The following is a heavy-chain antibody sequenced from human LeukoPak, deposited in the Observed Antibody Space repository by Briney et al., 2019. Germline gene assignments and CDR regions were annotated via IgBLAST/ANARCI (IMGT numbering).Heavy chain of an antibody. Sequence: GGSLRLSCAASGFTFDDYAMHWVRQAPGKGLEWVSGISWNSGSIGYADSVKGRFTISRDNAKNSLYLQMNSLRAEDTALYYCAKDKTIFGALALLDYWGQGTLVTVSS. J-gene: IGHJ4*02. V-gene: IGHV3-9*01. CDR2: ISWNSGSI. D-gene: IGHD3-3*01. CDR3: AKDKTIFGALALLDY. CDR1: GFTFDDYA.